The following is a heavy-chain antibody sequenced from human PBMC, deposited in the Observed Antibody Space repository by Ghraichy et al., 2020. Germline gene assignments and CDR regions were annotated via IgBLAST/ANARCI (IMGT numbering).Heavy chain of an antibody. D-gene: IGHD3-10*01. Sequence: GSLRLSCAASGFTFSTYAMNWVRQAPGKGLEWVSNISSSSSTIYYADSVKGRFTISRDNAKNSLYLQMNSLRDEDTAVYYCASSVGLSRDYWGQGTLVTVSS. V-gene: IGHV3-48*02. CDR2: ISSSSSTI. CDR3: ASSVGLSRDY. J-gene: IGHJ4*02. CDR1: GFTFSTYA.